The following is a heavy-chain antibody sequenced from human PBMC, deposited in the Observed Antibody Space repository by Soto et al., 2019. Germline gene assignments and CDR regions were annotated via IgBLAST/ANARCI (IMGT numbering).Heavy chain of an antibody. V-gene: IGHV3-23*01. CDR1: GFTFSSYA. J-gene: IGHJ4*02. CDR2: ISGSGGGT. Sequence: EVKLLESGGGLVQPGGSLRLSCAASGFTFSSYAMTWVRQAPGKGLEWVSVISGSGGGTYYADSVRGRFTISRDNSKNTLYLQMNSLRADDTAVYYCAKGRSSGYYLFDYWGQGTLVTVSS. CDR3: AKGRSSGYYLFDY. D-gene: IGHD3-22*01.